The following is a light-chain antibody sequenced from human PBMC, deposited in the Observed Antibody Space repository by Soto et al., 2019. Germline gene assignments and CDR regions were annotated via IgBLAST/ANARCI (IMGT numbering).Light chain of an antibody. CDR2: KAS. CDR3: QQYNSYPIT. Sequence: DIQMTQSPSTLSASVGDGVTITCRASLSISSWLAWYQQKPGKAPKLLIYKASSLESGVPSRFSGSGSGTEFTLTISSLQPDDFATYYCQQYNSYPITFGQGTRLEIK. CDR1: LSISSW. J-gene: IGKJ5*01. V-gene: IGKV1-5*03.